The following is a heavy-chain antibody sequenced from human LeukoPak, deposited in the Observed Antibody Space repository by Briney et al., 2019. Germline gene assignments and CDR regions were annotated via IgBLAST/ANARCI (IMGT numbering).Heavy chain of an antibody. CDR2: INHSGST. D-gene: IGHD3-22*01. CDR3: TRGSIAYYYIDV. Sequence: SSETLSLTCAVYGGSFSGYYWSWIRQPPGKGLEWIGEINHSGSTNYNPSLKSRVTISVDTSKNQFSLKLSSVTAADTAVYYCTRGSIAYYYIDVWGKGTTVTISS. CDR1: GGSFSGYY. V-gene: IGHV4-34*01. J-gene: IGHJ6*03.